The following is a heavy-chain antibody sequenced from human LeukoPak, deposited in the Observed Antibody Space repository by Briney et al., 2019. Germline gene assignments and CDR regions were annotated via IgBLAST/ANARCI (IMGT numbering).Heavy chain of an antibody. V-gene: IGHV4-38-2*02. CDR2: IYHSGST. CDR1: GYSISSGYY. D-gene: IGHD1-1*01. Sequence: SETLSLTCTVSGYSISSGYYWGWIRQPPGKGLEWIGSIYHSGSTYYNPSLKSRVTISVDTSKNQFSLKLSSVTAADTAVYYCASELERPTGLDYWGQGTLVTVSS. CDR3: ASELERPTGLDY. J-gene: IGHJ4*02.